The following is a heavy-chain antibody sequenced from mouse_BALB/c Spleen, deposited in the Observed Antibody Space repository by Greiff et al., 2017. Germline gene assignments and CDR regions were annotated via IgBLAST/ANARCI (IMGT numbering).Heavy chain of an antibody. D-gene: IGHD1-1*01. V-gene: IGHV1-9*01. CDR2: ILPGSGST. Sequence: QVQLQQSGAELMKPGASVKISCKATGYTFSSYWIEWVKQRPGHGLEWIGEILPGSGSTNYNQKFKDKATLTADKSSSTAYMQLSSLTSEDSAVYYCARSTGAGHYYGPDYWGQGTTLTVSS. CDR3: ARSTGAGHYYGPDY. J-gene: IGHJ2*01. CDR1: GYTFSSYW.